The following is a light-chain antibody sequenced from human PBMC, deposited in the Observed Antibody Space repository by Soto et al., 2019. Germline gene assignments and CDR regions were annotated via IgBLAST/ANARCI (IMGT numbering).Light chain of an antibody. V-gene: IGLV1-51*02. CDR3: GTWDSSLSAHWV. CDR2: ENN. J-gene: IGLJ3*02. CDR1: SSNIGNKY. Sequence: QSVLTQPPSVSAAPGQKVTISCSGSSSNIGNKYVSWYQQLPGTAPKLLIYENNKRPSGIPDRFSGSKSGTSATLGITGLQTGDEADYYCGTWDSSLSAHWVFGGGTKLTVL.